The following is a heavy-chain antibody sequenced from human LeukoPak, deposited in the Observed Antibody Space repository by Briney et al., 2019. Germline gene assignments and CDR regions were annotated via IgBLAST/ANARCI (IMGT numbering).Heavy chain of an antibody. CDR2: IYYSGST. D-gene: IGHD5-24*01. CDR3: ARRVEMATSYQLIDY. J-gene: IGHJ4*02. CDR1: GGSISSSSYY. Sequence: SETLSLTCTVSGGSISSSSYYWGWIRQPPGKGLEWIGSIYYSGSTYYNPSLKSRVTISVDTSKNQFSLKLGSVTAADTAVYYCARRVEMATSYQLIDYWGQGTLVTVSS. V-gene: IGHV4-39*01.